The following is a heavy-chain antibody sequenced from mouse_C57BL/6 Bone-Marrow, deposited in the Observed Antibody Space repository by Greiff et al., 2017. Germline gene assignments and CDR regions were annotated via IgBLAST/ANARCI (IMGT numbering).Heavy chain of an antibody. CDR2: INPNNGGT. CDR1: GYTFTDYY. V-gene: IGHV1-26*01. Sequence: VQLQQSGPELVKPGASVKISCKASGYTFTDYYMNWVKQSHGKSLEWIGDINPNNGGTSYNQKFKGKATLTVDKSSSTAYMELRSLTSEDSAVYYCALPWYCDVWGTGTTVTVSS. CDR3: ALPWYCDV. J-gene: IGHJ1*03.